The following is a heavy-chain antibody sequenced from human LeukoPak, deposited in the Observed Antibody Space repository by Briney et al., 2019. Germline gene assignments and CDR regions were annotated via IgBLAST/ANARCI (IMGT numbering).Heavy chain of an antibody. CDR3: ARERDWSGRYNWFDP. D-gene: IGHD3-3*01. V-gene: IGHV1-46*03. CDR2: INPSGGST. Sequence: GASVKVSCKASGYTFTSYYMHWVRQAPGQGLEWMGIINPSGGSTSYAQKSQGRVTMTRDTSTSTVYMELSSLRSEDTAAYYCARERDWSGRYNWFDPWGQGTLVTVSS. J-gene: IGHJ5*02. CDR1: GYTFTSYY.